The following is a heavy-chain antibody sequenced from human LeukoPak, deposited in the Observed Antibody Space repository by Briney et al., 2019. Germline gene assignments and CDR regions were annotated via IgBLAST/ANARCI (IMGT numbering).Heavy chain of an antibody. D-gene: IGHD3-16*01. V-gene: IGHV4-61*02. J-gene: IGHJ3*02. CDR2: IYTSGST. CDR3: ARDPMGGAFDI. CDR1: GGSISSGSYY. Sequence: SETLSLTCTVSGGSISSGSYYWSWIRQPAGKGLEWSGRIYTSGSTNYNPSLKSRVTISVDTSKNPSSLTLSSVTAAETAVYYCARDPMGGAFDIWGQGTMVTVSS.